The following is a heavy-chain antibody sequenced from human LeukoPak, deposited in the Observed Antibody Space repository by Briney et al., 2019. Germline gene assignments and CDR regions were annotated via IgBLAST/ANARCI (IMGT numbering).Heavy chain of an antibody. CDR1: GFTFSSYA. J-gene: IGHJ4*02. V-gene: IGHV4-39*01. Sequence: GSLRLSCAASGFTFSSYAMSWVRQAPGKGLEWIGSIYYSGSTYYNPSLKSRVTISVDTSKNQFSLKLSSVTAADTAVYYCARGGAAAVKDYWGQGTLVTVSS. D-gene: IGHD6-13*01. CDR3: ARGGAAAVKDY. CDR2: IYYSGST.